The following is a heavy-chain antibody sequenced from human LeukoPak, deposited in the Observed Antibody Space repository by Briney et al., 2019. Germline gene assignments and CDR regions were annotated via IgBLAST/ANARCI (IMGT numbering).Heavy chain of an antibody. J-gene: IGHJ5*02. Sequence: GGSLRLSCAASGFTFSSYTMHWVRQAPGKGLEWVAVISYDGSNKYNADSVKGRFTISRDNSKNTLYLQMNSLRAEDTAVYYCAKGGSGSYLSGWFDPWGQGTLVTVSS. V-gene: IGHV3-30*04. CDR3: AKGGSGSYLSGWFDP. CDR1: GFTFSSYT. CDR2: ISYDGSNK. D-gene: IGHD3-10*01.